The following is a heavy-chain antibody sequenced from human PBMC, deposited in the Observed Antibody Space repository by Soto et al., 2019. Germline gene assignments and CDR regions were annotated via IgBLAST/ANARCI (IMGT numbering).Heavy chain of an antibody. CDR3: ARGIRDFDY. CDR1: GGSISSGDYY. Sequence: SETLSLTCTVSGGSISSGDYYWSWIRQPPGKGLEWIGYIYYSGSTYCNPSLKSRLTISVDTSKNQFSLNLRSVTAADTAVYYCARGIRDFDYSGQGILVIGSS. J-gene: IGHJ4*02. D-gene: IGHD3-3*02. V-gene: IGHV4-30-4*01. CDR2: IYYSGST.